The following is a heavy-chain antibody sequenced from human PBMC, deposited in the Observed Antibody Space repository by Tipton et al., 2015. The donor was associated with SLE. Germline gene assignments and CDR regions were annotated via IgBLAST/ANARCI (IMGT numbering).Heavy chain of an antibody. V-gene: IGHV4-39*01. CDR3: ARHGWQQLDRDGFDF. CDR1: GGSISSSSYY. J-gene: IGHJ4*02. CDR2: IYYNGST. D-gene: IGHD6-13*01. Sequence: TLSLTCTVSGGSISSSSYYWGWIRQPPGKGLEWIGSIYYNGSTYYTPSLKSQVSISVDTTKNQFSLRLNPGTAADTAVFYCARHGWQQLDRDGFDFWGQGTLVTVSS.